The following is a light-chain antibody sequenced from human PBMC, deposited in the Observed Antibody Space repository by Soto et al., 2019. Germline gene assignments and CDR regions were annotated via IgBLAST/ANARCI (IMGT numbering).Light chain of an antibody. CDR1: QSVSSTY. V-gene: IGKV3-20*01. J-gene: IGKJ3*01. CDR2: GAS. CDR3: QQYGSSPPFT. Sequence: EIVLTQSPGTLSLSPGERATLSCRASQSVSSTYLAWYQQKPGQGPRLLIYGASSRATGIPDRFSGGGSGTDFTLTISRLEPEDFAVYYCQQYGSSPPFTFGPGTKVDIK.